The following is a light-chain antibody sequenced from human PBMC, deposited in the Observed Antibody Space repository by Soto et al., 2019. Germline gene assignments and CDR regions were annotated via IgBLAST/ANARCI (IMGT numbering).Light chain of an antibody. CDR1: QSISSW. CDR2: KAS. V-gene: IGKV1-5*03. CDR3: QQYYSYSIT. J-gene: IGKJ5*01. Sequence: EIQLTQAASTLSKKVGDRVTITCRASQSISSWLAWYQQKPGKAPKLLIYKASSLESGVPSRFSGSGSGTEFTLTISSLQPDDFATYYCQQYYSYSITFGQGTRLEIK.